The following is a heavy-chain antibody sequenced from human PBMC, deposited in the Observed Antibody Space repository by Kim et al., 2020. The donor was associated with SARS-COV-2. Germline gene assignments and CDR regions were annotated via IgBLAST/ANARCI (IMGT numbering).Heavy chain of an antibody. Sequence: SETLSLTCAVYGGSFSGYYWSWIRQPPGKGLEWIGEINHSGSTNYNPSLKSRVTISVDTSKNQFSLKLSSVTAADTAVYYCARGGKGSGGYWGQGTLVT. CDR1: GGSFSGYY. D-gene: IGHD6-25*01. CDR3: ARGGKGSGGY. CDR2: INHSGST. J-gene: IGHJ4*02. V-gene: IGHV4-34*01.